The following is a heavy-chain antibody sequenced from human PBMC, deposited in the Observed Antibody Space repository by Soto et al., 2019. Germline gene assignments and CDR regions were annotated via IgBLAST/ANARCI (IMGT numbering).Heavy chain of an antibody. J-gene: IGHJ3*02. CDR3: ARDFAWFGEQRKPDHAFDI. V-gene: IGHV3-48*02. Sequence: GGSLRLSCAASGFTFSSYSMNWVRQAPGKGLEWVSYISSSSSTIYYADSVKGRFTISRDNAKNSLYLQMNSLRDEDTAVYYCARDFAWFGEQRKPDHAFDIWGQGTMVTVSS. D-gene: IGHD3-10*01. CDR2: ISSSSSTI. CDR1: GFTFSSYS.